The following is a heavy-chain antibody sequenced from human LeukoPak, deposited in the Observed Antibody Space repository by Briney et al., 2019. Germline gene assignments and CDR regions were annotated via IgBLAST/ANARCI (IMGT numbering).Heavy chain of an antibody. Sequence: SETLSLTCTVSGGSISSSSYYWGWIRQPPGKGLEWIGEINHSGSTNYNPSLKSRVTISVDTSKNQFSLKLSSVTAADTAVYYCARAPRGYSYGNFDYWGQGTLVTVSS. V-gene: IGHV4-39*07. CDR1: GGSISSSSYY. CDR2: INHSGST. CDR3: ARAPRGYSYGNFDY. D-gene: IGHD5-18*01. J-gene: IGHJ4*02.